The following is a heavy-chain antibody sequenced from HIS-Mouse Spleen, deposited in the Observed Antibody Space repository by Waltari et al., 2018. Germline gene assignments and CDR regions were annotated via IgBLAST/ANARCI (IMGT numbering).Heavy chain of an antibody. V-gene: IGHV2-5*02. D-gene: IGHD6-6*01. CDR3: AHSIAARPFFAFDI. CDR1: GFSLSTSGVR. J-gene: IGHJ3*02. Sequence: QITLKESGPTLVNPTQTLTLTCTCSGFSLSTSGVRVGWIRQPPGKALEWLALIYWDDDKRYSPSLKSRLTITKDTSKNQVVLTMTNMDPVDTATYYCAHSIAARPFFAFDIWGQGTMVTVSS. CDR2: IYWDDDK.